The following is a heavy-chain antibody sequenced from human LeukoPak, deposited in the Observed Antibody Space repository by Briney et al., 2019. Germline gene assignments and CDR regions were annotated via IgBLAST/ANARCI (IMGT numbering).Heavy chain of an antibody. D-gene: IGHD1-26*01. V-gene: IGHV1-24*01. J-gene: IGHJ3*02. Sequence: ASVKVSCKVSGYTLTELSMHWVRQAPGKGLEWMGGFDPEDGETIYAQKFQGRVTMTEDTSTDTAYMELSSLRSEDTAVYYCATDPVSGGYRRDAFDIWGQGTMVTVSS. CDR3: ATDPVSGGYRRDAFDI. CDR1: GYTLTELS. CDR2: FDPEDGET.